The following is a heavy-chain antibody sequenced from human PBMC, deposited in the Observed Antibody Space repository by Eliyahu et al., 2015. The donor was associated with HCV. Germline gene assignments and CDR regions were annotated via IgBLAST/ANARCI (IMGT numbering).Heavy chain of an antibody. Sequence: VQLQESGPRLVKPSETLSLTCSVSGGSITKYFWSWFRQPPGKGLEWIGYIYSNGDTNYNPSLKSRVSISIDTSRTQFSLKLTSASAADTAVYYCAREGGYYEWGQGTLVTVSS. J-gene: IGHJ1*01. CDR2: IYSNGDT. CDR3: AREGGYYE. V-gene: IGHV4-59*01. D-gene: IGHD3-22*01. CDR1: GGSITKYF.